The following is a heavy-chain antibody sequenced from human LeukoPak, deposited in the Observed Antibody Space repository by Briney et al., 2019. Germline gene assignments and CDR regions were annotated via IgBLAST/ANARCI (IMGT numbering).Heavy chain of an antibody. CDR2: IWYDGSNK. CDR3: AKDRRIVVVTAMDY. J-gene: IGHJ4*02. Sequence: GRSLRLSCAASGFTFSSYGMHWVRQAPGKGLEWVAVIWYDGSNKYYADSVKGRFTISRDNSKNTLYLQMNSLRPEDTAVYYCAKDRRIVVVTAMDYWGQGTLVTVSS. CDR1: GFTFSSYG. D-gene: IGHD2-21*02. V-gene: IGHV3-33*06.